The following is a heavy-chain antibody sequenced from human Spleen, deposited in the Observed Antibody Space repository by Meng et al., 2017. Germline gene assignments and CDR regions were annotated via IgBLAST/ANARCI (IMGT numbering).Heavy chain of an antibody. CDR1: GFTFGHYG. Sequence: GGSLRLSCAGSGFTFGHYGMSWVRQAPGKGLEWVSGINWNGGSTSYADSVKGRFTISRDNAKNSLSLQMNSLRAEDTAVYYCARIGYCSGGSCYFFDYWGQGALVTVSS. V-gene: IGHV3-20*04. CDR2: INWNGGST. J-gene: IGHJ4*02. D-gene: IGHD2-15*01. CDR3: ARIGYCSGGSCYFFDY.